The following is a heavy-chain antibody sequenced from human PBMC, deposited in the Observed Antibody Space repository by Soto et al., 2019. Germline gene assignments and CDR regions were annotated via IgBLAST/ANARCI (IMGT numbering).Heavy chain of an antibody. J-gene: IGHJ4*02. V-gene: IGHV4-30-2*01. CDR1: GASSTYGGYS. CDR2: INHLETT. CDR3: ARGGGSDSFDY. Sequence: PSETLSLTCTVSGASSTYGGYSWSWILQTPGKGLEWIGYINHLETTFYNPSFESRLTLSIDRAKNQFSLNLNSMSAADRAVYFCARGGGSDSFDYWGQGILVTVSS. D-gene: IGHD1-26*01.